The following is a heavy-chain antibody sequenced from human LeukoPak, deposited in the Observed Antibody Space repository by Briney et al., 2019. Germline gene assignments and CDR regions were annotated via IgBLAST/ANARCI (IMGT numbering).Heavy chain of an antibody. CDR3: ASALDSSGYYYYFDY. Sequence: KPSETLSLTCTVSGGSISSYYWSWIRQPPGKGLEWIGYIYYSGSTNYNPSLKSRVTISVDTSKNQFSLKLSSVTAADTAVYYCASALDSSGYYYYFDYWGQGTLVTVSS. CDR2: IYYSGST. V-gene: IGHV4-59*01. CDR1: GGSISSYY. J-gene: IGHJ4*02. D-gene: IGHD3-22*01.